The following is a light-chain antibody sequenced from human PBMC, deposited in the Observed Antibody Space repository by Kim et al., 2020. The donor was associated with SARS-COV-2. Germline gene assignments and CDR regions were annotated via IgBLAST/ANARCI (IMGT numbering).Light chain of an antibody. CDR2: VSDTGSH. J-gene: IGLJ2*01. V-gene: IGLV4-69*01. CDR3: QTWGTGVVA. Sequence: QLVLTQSPSTSASLGASVKLTCTLTSGHNIYGIAWHQQQPGKGPRFLMRVSDTGSHRRGDGIPDRFSGSNSGTEHFLTISSLQSEDEADYYCQTWGTGVVAFGGGTQLTVL. CDR1: SGHNIYG.